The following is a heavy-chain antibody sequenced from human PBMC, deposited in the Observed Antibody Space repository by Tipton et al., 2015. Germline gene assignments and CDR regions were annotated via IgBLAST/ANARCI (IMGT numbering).Heavy chain of an antibody. CDR3: ARGYFASGSYYKTPPCNNYYGMDV. J-gene: IGHJ6*02. Sequence: TLSLTCVVSNDSISTPYWWTWVRQSPGKGLEWIGEIYHSGTSKHSPSVTGRLSISVDKSKNSFSLELTSVTAADTAIYYCARGYFASGSYYKTPPCNNYYGMDVWGQGTTVTVSS. V-gene: IGHV4-4*02. D-gene: IGHD3-10*01. CDR1: NDSISTPYW. CDR2: IYHSGTS.